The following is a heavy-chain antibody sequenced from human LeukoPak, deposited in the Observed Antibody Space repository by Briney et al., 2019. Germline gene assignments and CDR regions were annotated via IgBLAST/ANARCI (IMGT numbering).Heavy chain of an antibody. V-gene: IGHV3-23*01. CDR1: GFTFSSYA. D-gene: IGHD3-9*01. CDR3: AKVRYFDWLLSARFSPS. J-gene: IGHJ4*02. Sequence: GGSLRLSCAASGFTFSSYAMSWVRQAPGKGLEWVSAISGSGGSTYYADSVKGRFTISRDNSKNTPYLQMNSLRAEDTAVYYCAKVRYFDWLLSARFSPSWGQGTLVTVSS. CDR2: ISGSGGST.